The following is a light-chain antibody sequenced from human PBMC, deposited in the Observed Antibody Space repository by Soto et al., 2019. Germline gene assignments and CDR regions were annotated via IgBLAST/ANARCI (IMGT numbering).Light chain of an antibody. CDR2: DAS. CDR3: RHRSNWPLT. CDR1: QSVSSY. V-gene: IGKV3-11*01. Sequence: EIVLTQSPATLSLSPGERATLSCRASQSVSSYLAWYQQKPGQAPRLLIYDASNRATGIPARFSGSGSGTDFTLTISSLEPEDFAVYYCRHRSNWPLTFGGGTKVEIK. J-gene: IGKJ4*01.